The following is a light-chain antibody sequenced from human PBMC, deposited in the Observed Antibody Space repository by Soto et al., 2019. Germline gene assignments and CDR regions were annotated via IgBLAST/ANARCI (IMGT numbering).Light chain of an antibody. J-gene: IGKJ2*01. CDR3: QQYYSTPYT. CDR2: WAS. Sequence: DIVMTQSPDSLAVSLGERATINCKSSQSVLYSSNNANYLAWFQQMPGQPPKLLIHWASARESGVPDRFSGSGSGTDFTLTISSLQAEDVAFYYCQQYYSTPYTFGQGTKLEI. V-gene: IGKV4-1*01. CDR1: QSVLYSSNNANY.